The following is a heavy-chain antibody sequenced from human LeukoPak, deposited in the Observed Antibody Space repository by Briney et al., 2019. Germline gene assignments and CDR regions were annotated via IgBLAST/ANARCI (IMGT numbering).Heavy chain of an antibody. V-gene: IGHV4-59*01. D-gene: IGHD1-26*01. CDR1: GGSISSYY. J-gene: IGHJ4*02. Sequence: SETLSLTCTVSGGSISSYYWSWIRQPPGKGLEWIGYIYYSGSTNYNPSLKSRVTISVDTSKTQFSLKLSSVTAADTAVYYCARYSGSRFDYWGQGTLVTVSS. CDR2: IYYSGST. CDR3: ARYSGSRFDY.